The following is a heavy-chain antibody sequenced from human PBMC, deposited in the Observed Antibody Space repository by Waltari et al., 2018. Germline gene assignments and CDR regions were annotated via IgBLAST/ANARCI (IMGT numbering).Heavy chain of an antibody. CDR2: IYHSGST. D-gene: IGHD6-19*01. CDR1: GYSISSGYY. Sequence: QVQLQESGPGLVKPSETLSLTCAVSGYSISSGYYWGWIRQPPGKGLEWIGSIYHSGSTYYNPSLKSRVTISVDTSKNQFSLKLSSVTAEDTAVYYCVGARLVGYWGQGTLVTVSS. V-gene: IGHV4-38-2*01. J-gene: IGHJ4*02. CDR3: VGARLVGY.